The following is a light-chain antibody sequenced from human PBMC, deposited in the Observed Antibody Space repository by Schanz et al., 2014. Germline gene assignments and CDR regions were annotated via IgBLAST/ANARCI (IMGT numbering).Light chain of an antibody. J-gene: IGLJ2*01. CDR2: GVS. CDR1: DVGGYNY. Sequence: QSALTQPPSASGSPGQSVTISCTGTDVGGYNYVSWYQQHPGKAPKLMIYGVSNRPSGVSNRFSGSKSGNTASLTISGLQAEDEADYYCSSYASSRTVIFGGGTKLTVL. CDR3: SSYASSRTVI. V-gene: IGLV2-14*03.